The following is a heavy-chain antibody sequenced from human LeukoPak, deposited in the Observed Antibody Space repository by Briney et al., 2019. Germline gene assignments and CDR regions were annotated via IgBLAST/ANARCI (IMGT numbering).Heavy chain of an antibody. CDR1: GGSISSGGYY. D-gene: IGHD4-17*01. Sequence: PSETLSLTCTVSGGSISSGGYYWSWIRQHPGKGLEWIGYIYYSGSTYYNPSLKSRVIISVDTSKNQFSLKLSSVTAADTAVYYCARVLPHRHLRYGYYGRRGYAFDIWGQGTMVTVFS. J-gene: IGHJ3*02. V-gene: IGHV4-31*03. CDR3: ARVLPHRHLRYGYYGRRGYAFDI. CDR2: IYYSGST.